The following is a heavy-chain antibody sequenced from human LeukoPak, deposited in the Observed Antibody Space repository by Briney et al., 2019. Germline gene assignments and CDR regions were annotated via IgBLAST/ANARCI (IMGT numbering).Heavy chain of an antibody. V-gene: IGHV4-59*08. J-gene: IGHJ3*02. CDR3: ARTYYYDSTIPWGFDI. Sequence: PSETLSLTCTVSGGSISSYYWSWIRQPPGKGLEWIGYIYYSGSTNYNPSLKSRVTISVDTSKNQFSLKLSSVTAADTAVYYCARTYYYDSTIPWGFDIWGQGTMVTVSS. D-gene: IGHD3-22*01. CDR1: GGSISSYY. CDR2: IYYSGST.